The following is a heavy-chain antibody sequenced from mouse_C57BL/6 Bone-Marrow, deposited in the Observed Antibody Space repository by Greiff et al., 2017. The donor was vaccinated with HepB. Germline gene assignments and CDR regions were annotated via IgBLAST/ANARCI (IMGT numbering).Heavy chain of an antibody. CDR3: TAPGTPFDY. Sequence: VQLKESGAELVRPGASVKLSCTASGFNIKDDYMHWVKQRPEQGLEWIGWIDPENGDTEYASKFQGKATITADTSSNTAYLQLSSLTSEDTAVYYCTAPGTPFDYWGQGTTLTVSS. J-gene: IGHJ2*01. CDR1: GFNIKDDY. CDR2: IDPENGDT. D-gene: IGHD4-1*01. V-gene: IGHV14-4*01.